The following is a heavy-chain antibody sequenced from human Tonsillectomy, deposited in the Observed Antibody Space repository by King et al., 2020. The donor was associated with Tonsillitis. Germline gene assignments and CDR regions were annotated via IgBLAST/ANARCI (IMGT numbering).Heavy chain of an antibody. V-gene: IGHV6-1*01. J-gene: IGHJ4*02. D-gene: IGHD5-12*01. CDR2: TYYRSKWYN. CDR1: GDIVSSSHAA. CDR3: VRQQWLYYFDY. Sequence: VQLQQSGPGLVKPSQTLSLTCAISGDIVSSSHAAWNWIRQSASRGLEWLGKTYYRSKWYNDYAVSVKSRITINPDTSKNQFSLQLNSVTPEDTAVYYCVRQQWLYYFDYWGQGTLVTVSS.